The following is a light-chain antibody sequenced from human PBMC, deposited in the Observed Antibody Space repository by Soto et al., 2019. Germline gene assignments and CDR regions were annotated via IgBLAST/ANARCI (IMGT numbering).Light chain of an antibody. CDR1: YNIRSW. CDR3: QQYNSYSEA. V-gene: IGKV1-5*03. J-gene: IGKJ1*01. CDR2: KAS. Sequence: DIQMTQSPSTLSVSGVDRVTITCRASYNIRSWLAWYQQKPGKPPKLLIYKASTLECGVPSRFSGSGSGTEFTLTISSLQAEDFATYYCQQYNSYSEAFGQGTKVDIK.